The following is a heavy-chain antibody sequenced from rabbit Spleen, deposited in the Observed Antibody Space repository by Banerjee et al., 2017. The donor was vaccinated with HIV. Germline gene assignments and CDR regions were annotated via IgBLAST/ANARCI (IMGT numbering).Heavy chain of an antibody. CDR1: GFDFSRYY. CDR3: ARDGAGSSYFNL. J-gene: IGHJ4*01. V-gene: IGHV1S7*01. Sequence: QLKESGGGLVQPGGSLKLSCKASGFDFSRYYMSWVRQAPGKGLEWIGYIDPVFGITYYASWVNGRFSISRENTQNTVSLQMNSLTAADTATYFCARDGAGSSYFNLWGQGTLVTVS. D-gene: IGHD8-1*01. CDR2: IDPVFGIT.